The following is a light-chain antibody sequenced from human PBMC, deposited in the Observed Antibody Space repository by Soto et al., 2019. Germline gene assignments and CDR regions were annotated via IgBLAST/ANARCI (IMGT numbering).Light chain of an antibody. Sequence: DIQMTQAPSTLSGSVGPCVTITCRASQTISSWLAWYQQRPGKAPKLLIYKASTLKSGVPSRFSGSGSGTEFTLTISSLQPDDFATYYCQHYNSYSEAFGQGTKVDIK. CDR3: QHYNSYSEA. J-gene: IGKJ1*01. CDR2: KAS. V-gene: IGKV1-5*03. CDR1: QTISSW.